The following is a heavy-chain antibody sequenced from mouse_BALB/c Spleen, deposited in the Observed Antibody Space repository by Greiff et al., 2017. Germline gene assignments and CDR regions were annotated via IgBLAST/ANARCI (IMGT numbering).Heavy chain of an antibody. D-gene: IGHD2-1*01. CDR1: GYTFTSYW. J-gene: IGHJ4*01. CDR2: IDPSDSYT. CDR3: ARGGNYVGAMDY. V-gene: IGHV1-69*02. Sequence: VQLQQSGAELVKPGASVKLSCKASGYTFTSYWMHWVKQRPGQGLEWIGEIDPSDSYTNYNQKFKGKATLTVDKSSSTAYMQLSSLTSEDSAVYYCARGGNYVGAMDYWGQGTSVTVSS.